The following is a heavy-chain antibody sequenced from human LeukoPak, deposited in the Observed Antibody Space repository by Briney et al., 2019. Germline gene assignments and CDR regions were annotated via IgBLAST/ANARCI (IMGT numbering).Heavy chain of an antibody. CDR1: GITFENHG. V-gene: IGHV3-9*01. CDR3: AKDYSGEVDGMDV. CDR2: ISWSSSTI. Sequence: PGRSLRLSCTVSGITFENHGMHWVRQAPGKGLEWVSGISWSSSTIGYADSVRGRFTISRDNAKNTLYLQMNSLRPDDTALYYCAKDYSGEVDGMDVWGQGTTVTVSS. J-gene: IGHJ6*02. D-gene: IGHD3-16*01.